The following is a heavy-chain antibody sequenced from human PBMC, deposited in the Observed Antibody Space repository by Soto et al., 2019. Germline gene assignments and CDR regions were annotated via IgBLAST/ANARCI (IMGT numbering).Heavy chain of an antibody. J-gene: IGHJ4*02. D-gene: IGHD2-21*01. CDR2: ISAYNGNT. CDR1: GYTFTSYG. CDR3: ARDGMIPIDY. Sequence: ASVKVSCKASGYTFTSYGISWVRQAPGQGLEWMGWISAYNGNTIYAQKLQGGVTMTAATSTSTAYMELRSLSSDDTAVYYCARDGMIPIDYWGQGTLVTVSS. V-gene: IGHV1-18*01.